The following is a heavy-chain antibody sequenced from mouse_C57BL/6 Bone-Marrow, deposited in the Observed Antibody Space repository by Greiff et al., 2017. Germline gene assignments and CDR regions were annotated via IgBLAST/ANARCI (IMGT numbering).Heavy chain of an antibody. CDR3: TTGGYGTWFAY. V-gene: IGHV14-4*01. Sequence: VQLQQSGAELVRPGASVKLSCTASGFNIKDDYMHWVKQRPEQGLEWIGWIDPENGDTEYASKFQGKATITADTSSTTAYLQRSSLTSEDTAVYYCTTGGYGTWFAYWGQGTLVTVSA. D-gene: IGHD2-1*01. CDR2: IDPENGDT. CDR1: GFNIKDDY. J-gene: IGHJ3*01.